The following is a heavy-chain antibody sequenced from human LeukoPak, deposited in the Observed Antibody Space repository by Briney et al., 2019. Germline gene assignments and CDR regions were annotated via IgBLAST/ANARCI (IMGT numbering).Heavy chain of an antibody. CDR3: ARDDSSSWYPWVA. V-gene: IGHV1-46*01. Sequence: ASVTVSCKASGYTFTSYYMHWVRQALGQGLEWMGIINPSGGSTSYAQEFQGRVTITRDMSTSTVYMELSSLRSEDTAVYYCARDDSSSWYPWVAWGQGTLVTVSS. D-gene: IGHD6-13*01. J-gene: IGHJ1*01. CDR2: INPSGGST. CDR1: GYTFTSYY.